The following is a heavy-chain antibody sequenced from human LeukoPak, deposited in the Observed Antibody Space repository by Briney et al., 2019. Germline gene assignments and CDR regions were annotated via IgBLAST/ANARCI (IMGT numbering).Heavy chain of an antibody. CDR1: GYTFTRSY. CDR2: INPRGGGT. V-gene: IGHV1-46*01. J-gene: IGHJ4*02. Sequence: GASVKVSCKASGYTFTRSYVQSVRQAPGQGLGRMGIINPRGGGTSSAQKLQGRVTMTRDMSTSTDYMELSTLRSKNTPVYNSVRMPRIGILGWGSFDYWGQGSLVTVSA. D-gene: IGHD3/OR15-3a*01. CDR3: VRMPRIGILGWGSFDY.